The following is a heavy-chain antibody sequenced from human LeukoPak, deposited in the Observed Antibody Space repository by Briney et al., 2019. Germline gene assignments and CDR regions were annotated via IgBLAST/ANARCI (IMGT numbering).Heavy chain of an antibody. D-gene: IGHD2-2*02. Sequence: SETLSLTCAVSGYSISSGYYWGWIRQPPGKGLEWIGSIYHSGSTYYNPSLKSRVTISVDTSKNQFSLKLGSVTAADTAVYYCARTAPQLLYPYYYYYMDVWGKGTTVTVSS. CDR2: IYHSGST. J-gene: IGHJ6*03. CDR3: ARTAPQLLYPYYYYYMDV. V-gene: IGHV4-38-2*01. CDR1: GYSISSGYY.